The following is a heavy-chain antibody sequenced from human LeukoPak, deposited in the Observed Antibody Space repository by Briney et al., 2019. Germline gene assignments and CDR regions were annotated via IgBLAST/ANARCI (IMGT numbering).Heavy chain of an antibody. D-gene: IGHD2/OR15-2a*01. Sequence: PSETLSLTCTVSGYSISSGYYWGWIRQPPGKGLEWIGSIYHSGSTYYNPSLKSRVTISVDTSKNQFSLKLSSVTAADTAVYYCARHGHRSEYDYWGQGTLVTVSS. CDR2: IYHSGST. CDR3: ARHGHRSEYDY. V-gene: IGHV4-38-2*02. CDR1: GYSISSGYY. J-gene: IGHJ4*02.